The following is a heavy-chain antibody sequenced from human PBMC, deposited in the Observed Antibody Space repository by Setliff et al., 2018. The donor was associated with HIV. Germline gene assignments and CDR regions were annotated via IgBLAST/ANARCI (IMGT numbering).Heavy chain of an antibody. V-gene: IGHV4-61*02. CDR3: ARAQYSSDWNYFDS. J-gene: IGHJ4*02. CDR1: GGSISSGSYY. Sequence: SETLSLTCTVSGGSISSGSYYWSWIRQPAGKGLEWIGRTYTSGSTNYNPSLKSRVTISVDTSKNQFSLKLSSVTAADTAVYYCARAQYSSDWNYFDSWGQGAQVTVSS. D-gene: IGHD6-19*01. CDR2: TYTSGST.